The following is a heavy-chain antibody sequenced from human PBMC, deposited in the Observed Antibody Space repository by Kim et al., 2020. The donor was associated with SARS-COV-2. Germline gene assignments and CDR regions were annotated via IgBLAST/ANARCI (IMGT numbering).Heavy chain of an antibody. D-gene: IGHD6-13*01. CDR2: INHSGST. V-gene: IGHV4-34*01. Sequence: SETLSLTCAVYGGSFSGYYWSWIRQPPGKGLEWIGEINHSGSTNYNPSLKSRVTISVDTSKNQFSLKLSSVTAADTAVYYCARAARYSSTPYYYYYMDV. J-gene: IGHJ6*03. CDR1: GGSFSGYY. CDR3: ARAARYSSTPYYYYYMDV.